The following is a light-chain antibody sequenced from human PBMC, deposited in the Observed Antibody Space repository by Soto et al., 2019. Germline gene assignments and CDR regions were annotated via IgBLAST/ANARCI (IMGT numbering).Light chain of an antibody. CDR2: DVS. J-gene: IGLJ1*01. CDR3: CSFAGSDTYV. V-gene: IGLV2-11*01. CDR1: SSDIGGYNY. Sequence: QSALTQPRSVSGSPGQSVTISCTGTSSDIGGYNYVSWYQQHPGKAPKLMIYDVSKRPSGVPNRFSGYKSGNTASLTISGLQAEDEADYYCCSFAGSDTYVFGAGTKLTVL.